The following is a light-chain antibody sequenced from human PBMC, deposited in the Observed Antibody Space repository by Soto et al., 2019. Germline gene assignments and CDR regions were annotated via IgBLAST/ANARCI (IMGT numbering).Light chain of an antibody. V-gene: IGKV3-15*01. Sequence: EIVMTQSPATLSVSLGERATVSCRASQSVRSNLAWLQQKPGQAPRLLIYAASTRATGVPARFSGSGSWTDFTLTISSLQSEDFAVYYCQHYDHWPLTFGQGTRVEVK. J-gene: IGKJ1*01. CDR2: AAS. CDR1: QSVRSN. CDR3: QHYDHWPLT.